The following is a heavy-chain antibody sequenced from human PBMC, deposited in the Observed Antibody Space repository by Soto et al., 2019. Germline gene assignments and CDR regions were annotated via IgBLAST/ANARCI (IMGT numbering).Heavy chain of an antibody. CDR1: EHTSTIYY. CDR3: ATRDYDILTGYLHI. J-gene: IGHJ1*01. V-gene: IGHV1-2*02. D-gene: IGHD3-9*01. CDR2: INADSGDT. Sequence: QAHLVQSGAEVRKPGASVNVSCQALEHTSTIYYIHWVRQARGQGLEWMGWINADSGDTTYAEDFRGRVTFTRDTSTSTFHMELSSLRLDDTAMYFCATRDYDILTGYLHIWGQGTLITVSS.